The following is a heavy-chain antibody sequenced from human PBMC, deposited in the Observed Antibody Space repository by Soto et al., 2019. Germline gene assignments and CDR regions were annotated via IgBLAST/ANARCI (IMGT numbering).Heavy chain of an antibody. CDR2: IYYSGST. CDR3: ARDGTGGGPGTIYYYYYMDV. CDR1: GGSISSYY. V-gene: IGHV4-59*01. D-gene: IGHD1-1*01. J-gene: IGHJ6*03. Sequence: SETLSLTCTVSGGSISSYYWSWIRQSPGKGLEWIGYIYYSGSTNYNPSLKSRVTISVDTSKNQFSLKLSSVTAADTAVYYCARDGTGGGPGTIYYYYYMDVWGKGTTVTVSS.